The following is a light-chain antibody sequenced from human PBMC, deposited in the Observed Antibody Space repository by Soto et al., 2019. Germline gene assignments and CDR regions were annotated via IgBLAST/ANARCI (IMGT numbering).Light chain of an antibody. J-gene: IGKJ4*01. CDR2: GAS. CDR1: QSVSSSY. Sequence: EIVLTQSPGTLSLSPGERATLSCRASQSVSSSYLAWYQQKPGHAPRQPIYGASSRATGIPDRFSGSGSGTELTLTITGLEPEDFAVYYCQHYRTSFGGGTRVEIK. CDR3: QHYRTS. V-gene: IGKV3-20*01.